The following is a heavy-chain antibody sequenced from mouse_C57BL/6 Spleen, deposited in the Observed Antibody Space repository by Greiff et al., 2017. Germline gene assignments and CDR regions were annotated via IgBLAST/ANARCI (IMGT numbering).Heavy chain of an antibody. CDR1: GYAFSSYW. V-gene: IGHV1-80*01. D-gene: IGHD2-4*01. Sequence: QVQLQQSGAELVKPGASVKISCKASGYAFSSYWMNWVKQRPGKGLEWIGQIYPGDGDTNYNGKFKGKATLTADKSSSTAYMQLSSLISEDSAVYFCARWAYDYPYYAMDYWGQGTSVTVSS. J-gene: IGHJ4*01. CDR2: IYPGDGDT. CDR3: ARWAYDYPYYAMDY.